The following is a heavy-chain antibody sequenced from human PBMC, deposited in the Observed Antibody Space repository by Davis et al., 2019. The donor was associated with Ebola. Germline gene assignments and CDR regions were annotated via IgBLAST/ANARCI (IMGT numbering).Heavy chain of an antibody. Sequence: SLKISCAASGLTFDDYAMHWVRQAPGKGLEWVSGISWNSGSIGYADSVKGRFTISRDNAKNSLYLQMNSLRAEDTALYYCAKDPYYSSSWHWGWFDPWGQGTLVTVSS. CDR3: AKDPYYSSSWHWGWFDP. V-gene: IGHV3-9*01. CDR1: GLTFDDYA. D-gene: IGHD6-13*01. CDR2: ISWNSGSI. J-gene: IGHJ5*02.